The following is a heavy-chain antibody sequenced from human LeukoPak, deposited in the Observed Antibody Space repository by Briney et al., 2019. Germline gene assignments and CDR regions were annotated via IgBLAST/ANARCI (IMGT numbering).Heavy chain of an antibody. D-gene: IGHD5-12*01. V-gene: IGHV4-59*01. CDR3: TTARGYSGYDPFDY. J-gene: IGHJ4*02. Sequence: SETLSLTCTVSGGSISSYYWSWIRQPPGKGLEWTGYIYYSGSTNYNPSLKSRVTISVDTSKNQFSLKLSSVTAADTAVYYCTTARGYSGYDPFDYWGQGTLVTVSS. CDR2: IYYSGST. CDR1: GGSISSYY.